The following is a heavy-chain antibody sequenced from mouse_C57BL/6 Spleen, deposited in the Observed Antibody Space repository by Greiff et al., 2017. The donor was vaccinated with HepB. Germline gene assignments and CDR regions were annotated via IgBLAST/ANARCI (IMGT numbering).Heavy chain of an antibody. CDR1: GFTFSNYW. CDR2: IRLKSDNYAT. J-gene: IGHJ3*01. V-gene: IGHV6-3*01. D-gene: IGHD2-4*01. CDR3: TIYYDYLAWFAY. Sequence: EVHLVESGGGLVQPGGSMKLSCVASGFTFSNYWMNWVRQSPEKGLEWVAQIRLKSDNYATHYAESVKGRFTISRDDSKSSVYLQMNNLRAEDTGIYYCTIYYDYLAWFAYWGQGTLVTVSA.